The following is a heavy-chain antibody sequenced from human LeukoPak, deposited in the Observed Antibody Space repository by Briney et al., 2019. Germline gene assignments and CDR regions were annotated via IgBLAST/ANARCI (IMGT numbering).Heavy chain of an antibody. D-gene: IGHD1-7*01. J-gene: IGHJ5*02. V-gene: IGHV3-74*01. CDR3: AGTGTLLTDNWFDP. CDR2: INFDGSST. Sequence: GGSLRLSCAASGFTFSSYWMHWVRQAPGKGLVWVSRINFDGSSTTYADSVKGRFTISRDNAKNTLYLQMNSLRVEDTAVYYCAGTGTLLTDNWFDPWGQGTLVTVSS. CDR1: GFTFSSYW.